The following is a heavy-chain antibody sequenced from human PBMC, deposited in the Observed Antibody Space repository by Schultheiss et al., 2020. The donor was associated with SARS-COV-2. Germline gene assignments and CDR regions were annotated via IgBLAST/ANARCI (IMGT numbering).Heavy chain of an antibody. CDR1: GYSISSGYY. V-gene: IGHV4-38-2*01. D-gene: IGHD6-19*01. CDR2: IYHSGST. CDR3: ARIFGSGWYDV. J-gene: IGHJ6*02. Sequence: SETLSLTCAVSGYSISSGYYWGWIRQPPGKGLEWIGSIYHSGSTNYNPSLKSRVTMSVDTSKDQFSLKLSSVTAADTAVYYCARIFGSGWYDVWGQGTKVTVSS.